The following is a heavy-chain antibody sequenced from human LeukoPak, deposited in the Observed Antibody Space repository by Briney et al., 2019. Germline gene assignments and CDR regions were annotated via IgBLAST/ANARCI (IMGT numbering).Heavy chain of an antibody. Sequence: GGSLRLSCAASGFTFSSYAMSWVRQAPGKGLEWVSSISSSSSYIYYADSVKGRFTISRDNAKNSLYLQMNSLRAEDTAVYYCAREVGYYDILTGKIDYWGQGTLVTVSS. J-gene: IGHJ4*02. CDR3: AREVGYYDILTGKIDY. CDR1: GFTFSSYA. D-gene: IGHD3-9*01. CDR2: ISSSSSYI. V-gene: IGHV3-21*01.